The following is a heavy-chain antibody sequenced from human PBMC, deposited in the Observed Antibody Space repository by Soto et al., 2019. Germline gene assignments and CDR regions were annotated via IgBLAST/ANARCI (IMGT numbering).Heavy chain of an antibody. CDR3: ARGAGGGPPNYYYCHGMDV. CDR2: IWYDGSNK. CDR1: GFTFSSYG. V-gene: IGHV3-33*01. J-gene: IGHJ6*02. Sequence: QVQLVESGGGVVQPGRSLRLSCAASGFTFSSYGMHWVRQAPGKGLEWVAVIWYDGSNKYYADSVKGRFTISRDNSKNTLYLQMNSLRAEDTAVYYCARGAGGGPPNYYYCHGMDVWGQGTTVTVSS. D-gene: IGHD2-15*01.